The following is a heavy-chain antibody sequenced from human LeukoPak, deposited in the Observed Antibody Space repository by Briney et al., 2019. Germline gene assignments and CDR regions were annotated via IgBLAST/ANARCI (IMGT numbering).Heavy chain of an antibody. Sequence: SETLSLTCTVSGYSISTGYYWGWIRQPPGKGLEWIGSMYHSGSTYYNPSLKSRVTMSADTSKNQFSLKLNSVTAADTAVYYCARGQCGSDCFFGSDWYFDLWGRGTLVTVSS. J-gene: IGHJ2*01. D-gene: IGHD2-21*02. CDR1: GYSISTGYY. CDR2: MYHSGST. CDR3: ARGQCGSDCFFGSDWYFDL. V-gene: IGHV4-38-2*02.